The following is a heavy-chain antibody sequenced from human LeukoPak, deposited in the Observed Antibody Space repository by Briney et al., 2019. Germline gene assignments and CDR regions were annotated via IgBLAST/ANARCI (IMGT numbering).Heavy chain of an antibody. Sequence: PGRTLRLSCTASGFTFGDYTMSWVRQAPGKGLEWVGFIRSKASGGTPEYAASVKGRFTISRDDSKSIAYLQMNSLKTEDTAVYYCIRDSSGPVPPWAQGTLVTVSS. D-gene: IGHD5-12*01. J-gene: IGHJ5*02. V-gene: IGHV3-49*04. CDR3: IRDSSGPVPP. CDR2: IRSKASGGTP. CDR1: GFTFGDYT.